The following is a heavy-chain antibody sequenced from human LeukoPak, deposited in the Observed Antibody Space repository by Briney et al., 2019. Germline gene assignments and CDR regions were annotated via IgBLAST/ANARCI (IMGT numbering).Heavy chain of an antibody. J-gene: IGHJ4*02. CDR3: ASVAIAARSFDF. Sequence: SVKVSCKASGGTFSSYAISWVRQAPGQGLEWMGGIIPIFGTANYAQKFQGRVTITADESTSTAYMELSSLRSEDTAVYYCASVAIAARSFDFWGQGTLVTVSS. V-gene: IGHV1-69*13. CDR1: GGTFSSYA. D-gene: IGHD6-6*01. CDR2: IIPIFGTA.